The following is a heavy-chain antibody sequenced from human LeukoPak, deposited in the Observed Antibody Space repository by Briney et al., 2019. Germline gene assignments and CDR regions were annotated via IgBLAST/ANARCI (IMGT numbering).Heavy chain of an antibody. CDR3: GRGRGPGSLFADN. Sequence: GGSLRLSCAASGFTFDNHAMHWVRQGPGKGLEWVGIISGDSETTHYADSVEGRFTVSRDNSKNSLYLQMNNLRTEDTAFYLCGRGRGPGSLFADNWGQGTLVTVSS. CDR1: GFTFDNHA. D-gene: IGHD3-3*01. J-gene: IGHJ4*02. V-gene: IGHV3-43*02. CDR2: ISGDSETT.